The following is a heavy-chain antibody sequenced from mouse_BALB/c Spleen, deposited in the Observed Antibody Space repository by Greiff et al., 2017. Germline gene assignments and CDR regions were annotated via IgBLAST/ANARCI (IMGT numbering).Heavy chain of an antibody. CDR2: INPYNAGT. V-gene: IGHV1-14*01. D-gene: IGHD4-1*01. J-gene: IGHJ2*01. CDR1: GFTITSYG. Sequence: EVQLVESGAELVKSGASVKLSCKASGFTITSYGMHWVKQKPGQGLEWIGYINPYNAGTKYNEKFKGKATLTTDKSSSTAYMELSSLTSEDSAVYYWARKTVLWYFDYWGQGTTLTVSS. CDR3: ARKTVLWYFDY.